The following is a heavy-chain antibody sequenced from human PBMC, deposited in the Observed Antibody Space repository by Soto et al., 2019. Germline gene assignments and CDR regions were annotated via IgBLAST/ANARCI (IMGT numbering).Heavy chain of an antibody. CDR1: GYSFTSYW. Sequence: GGYLKISCKGSGYSFTSYWISWVRQMPGKGLEWMGRIDPSDSYTNYSPSFQGHVTISADKSISTAYLQWSSLKASDTAMYYCALQSPFAPPYVLDLWGQATTVTVSS. V-gene: IGHV5-10-1*01. D-gene: IGHD2-15*01. J-gene: IGHJ6*02. CDR3: ALQSPFAPPYVLDL. CDR2: IDPSDSYT.